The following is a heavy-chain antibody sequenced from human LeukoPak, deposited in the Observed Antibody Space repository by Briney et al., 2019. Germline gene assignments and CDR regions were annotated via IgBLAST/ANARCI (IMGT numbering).Heavy chain of an antibody. V-gene: IGHV3-20*04. CDR3: ARDHGAIALTNYLDY. J-gene: IGHJ4*02. CDR1: GFTFDDYG. CDR2: INRNGGNT. D-gene: IGHD1-1*01. Sequence: GGSLRLSCAASGFTFDDYGMSWVRQAPGKWLEWVSNINRNGGNTAYADSVKGRFTISRDNAKNSLYLQMNSLRAEDTALYYCARDHGAIALTNYLDYWGQGTLVTVSS.